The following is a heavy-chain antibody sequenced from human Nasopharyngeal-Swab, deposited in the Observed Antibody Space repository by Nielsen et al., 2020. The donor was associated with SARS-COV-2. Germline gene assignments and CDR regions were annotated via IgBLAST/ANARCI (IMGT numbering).Heavy chain of an antibody. CDR3: AREDRWTLTSFYYALDV. J-gene: IGHJ6*02. D-gene: IGHD4-17*01. Sequence: SETLSLTCAVSGVSDDSGSYFWSWVRQPAGKGLEWIGHIYTSGKTNYNPSLMSRLTISVDASKNQFSLRLTSVTAADTAVYYCAREDRWTLTSFYYALDVWGQGSAVTVSS. CDR1: GVSDDSGSYF. V-gene: IGHV4-61*09. CDR2: IYTSGKT.